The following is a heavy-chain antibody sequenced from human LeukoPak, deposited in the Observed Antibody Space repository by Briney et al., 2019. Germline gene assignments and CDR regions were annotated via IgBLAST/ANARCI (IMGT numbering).Heavy chain of an antibody. CDR3: AKTTTGYSSGRFPGWPVDY. J-gene: IGHJ4*02. CDR2: IFGSGGST. CDR1: GFTFSSYA. Sequence: GGSLRLSCAASGFTFSSYAMYWVRQAPGKGLEWASGIFGSGGSTHYADSVKGRFTISRDNSKNTVYLQMNSLRAEDTAVYYCAKTTTGYSSGRFPGWPVDYWGQGTLVTVSS. V-gene: IGHV3-23*01. D-gene: IGHD6-19*01.